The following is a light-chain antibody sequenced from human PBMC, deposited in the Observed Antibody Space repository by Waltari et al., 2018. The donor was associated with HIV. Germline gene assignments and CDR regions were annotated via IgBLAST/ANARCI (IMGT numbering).Light chain of an antibody. CDR3: QSYDTSLSGSKV. V-gene: IGLV1-40*01. Sequence: QSELTQPPSVSGAPGQRVTNSCSGTTSNIGAGSDVHWYQQLPGTAPKLLIYGDNNRPSGVPDRFSGSKSGTSASLTITWLQAEDEADYYCQSYDTSLSGSKVFGGGTKLTVL. CDR1: TSNIGAGSD. J-gene: IGLJ3*02. CDR2: GDN.